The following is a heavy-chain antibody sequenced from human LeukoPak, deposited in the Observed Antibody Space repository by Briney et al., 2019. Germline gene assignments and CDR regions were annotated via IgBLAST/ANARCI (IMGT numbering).Heavy chain of an antibody. CDR3: ARAKVVAATPIDY. D-gene: IGHD2-15*01. CDR2: INPNSGGT. CDR1: GGTFSSYA. Sequence: ASVKVSCEASGGTFSSYAISWVRQAPGQGLEWMGWINPNSGGTNYAQKFQGRVTMTRDTSISTAYMELSRLRSDDTAVYYCARAKVVAATPIDYWGEGTLVTVS. V-gene: IGHV1-2*02. J-gene: IGHJ4*02.